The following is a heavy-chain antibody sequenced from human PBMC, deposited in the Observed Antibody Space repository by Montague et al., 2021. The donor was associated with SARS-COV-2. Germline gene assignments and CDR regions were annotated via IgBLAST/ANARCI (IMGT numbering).Heavy chain of an antibody. CDR3: TRRPTGFPNWFDA. CDR2: VHNTGNS. Sequence: SETLSLTCTVSGASISLNSHSWGWLRQPPGRGLEWITTVHNTGNSYHNSSLQSRDTISRDTSQRQVSLRLNSMTTADTAVYYCTRRPTGFPNWFDAWGQGILVTVS. V-gene: IGHV4-39*01. D-gene: IGHD3-9*01. J-gene: IGHJ5*02. CDR1: GASISLNSHS.